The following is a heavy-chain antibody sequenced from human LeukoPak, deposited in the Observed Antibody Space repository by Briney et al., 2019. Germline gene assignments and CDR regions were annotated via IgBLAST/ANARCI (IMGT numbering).Heavy chain of an antibody. CDR1: GFTFSSYG. V-gene: IGHV3-30*18. D-gene: IGHD5-24*01. CDR3: AKDIGDGNRVADY. Sequence: PGRSLRLSCAASGFTFSSYGMHWVRQAPGKGLEWVAVISYDGSNQYHADSVKGRFTISRDNSENTLYLQMNSLRAEDTAVYYCAKDIGDGNRVADYWGQGTLVTVSS. J-gene: IGHJ4*02. CDR2: ISYDGSNQ.